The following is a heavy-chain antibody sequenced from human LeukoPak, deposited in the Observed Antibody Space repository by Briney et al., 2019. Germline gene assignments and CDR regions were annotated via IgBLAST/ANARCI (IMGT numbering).Heavy chain of an antibody. CDR3: AKDFDYYDSSGYYNNY. CDR1: GFTFSSYA. D-gene: IGHD3-22*01. V-gene: IGHV3-30*04. CDR2: ISSDGSNK. Sequence: GRSLRLSCAASGFTFSSYAMHWVRQAPGKGLEWVAVISSDGSNKYYADSVKGRFTISRDNSKNTLYLQMNSLRAEDTALYYCAKDFDYYDSSGYYNNYWGQGTLVTVSS. J-gene: IGHJ4*02.